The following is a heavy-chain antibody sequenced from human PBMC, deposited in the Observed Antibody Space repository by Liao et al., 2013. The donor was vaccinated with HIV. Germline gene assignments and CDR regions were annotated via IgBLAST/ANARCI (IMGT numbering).Heavy chain of an antibody. CDR3: ARSETRDNWFDP. CDR1: RGSISSGTFY. CDR2: FYTRGST. Sequence: QLQLQESGPGLVKSSETLSLTCTVSRGSISSGTFYWSWIRQPAGRGLEWIGRFYTRGSTTYNPSFSSRATISLDTSRNQLSLRLTSVTAADTAVYFCARSETRDNWFDPWGQGTQVTVSS. J-gene: IGHJ5*02. V-gene: IGHV4-61*02. D-gene: IGHD3-10*01.